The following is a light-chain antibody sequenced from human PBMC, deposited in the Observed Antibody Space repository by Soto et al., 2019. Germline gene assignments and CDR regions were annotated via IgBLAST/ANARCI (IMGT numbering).Light chain of an antibody. CDR3: AAWADSLNVLYV. J-gene: IGLJ1*01. CDR2: NNN. V-gene: IGLV1-44*01. Sequence: QSVLTQPPSASATPGQRVTISCSGSRSNIGTNAVNWYQQLPGTAPRLLIYNNNQRPSGVPDRFSGSKSGTAASLAISGLQSDDEATYCCAAWADSLNVLYVFGTGTKLTV. CDR1: RSNIGTNA.